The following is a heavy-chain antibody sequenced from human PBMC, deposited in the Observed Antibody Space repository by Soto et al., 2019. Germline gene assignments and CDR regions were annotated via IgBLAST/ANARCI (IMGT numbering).Heavy chain of an antibody. CDR1: GFTFSDYY. CDR2: ISSSSSYT. CDR3: AGRTGFSGAFDF. Sequence: GGSLRLSCAASGFTFSDYYMSWIRQAPGKGLEWVSYISSSSSYTNYADSVKGRFTISRDNAKNSLYLQMNSLRAEDTAFVYCAGRTGFSGAFDFWGQGTMVTVSS. D-gene: IGHD2-15*01. V-gene: IGHV3-11*03. J-gene: IGHJ3*01.